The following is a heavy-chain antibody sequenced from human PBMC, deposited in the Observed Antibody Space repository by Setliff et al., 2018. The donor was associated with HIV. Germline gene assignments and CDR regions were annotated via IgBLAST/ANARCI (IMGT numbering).Heavy chain of an antibody. J-gene: IGHJ4*02. CDR1: GYSISSGYY. CDR3: ASLISFYYFDY. Sequence: PSETLSLTCAVSGYSISSGYYWGWIRQPPGKGLEWIGSIYHSGSTYYNPSLKNRVTISVDTSKNQFSLKLSSVTAADTAVYYCASLISFYYFDYWGQGTLVTVSS. CDR2: IYHSGST. V-gene: IGHV4-38-2*01. D-gene: IGHD3-3*01.